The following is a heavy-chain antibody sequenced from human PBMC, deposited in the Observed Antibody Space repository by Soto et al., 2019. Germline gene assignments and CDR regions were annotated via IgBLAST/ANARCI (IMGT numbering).Heavy chain of an antibody. J-gene: IGHJ4*02. CDR1: GCSISSGGYY. Sequence: SETLSLTGTVSGCSISSGGYYWSWIRQHPGKGLEWIGYIYYSGSTYYNPSLKSRVTISVDTSKNQFSLKLSSVTAADTAVYYCARDSRLRSALDYWGQGTLVTVSS. CDR3: ARDSRLRSALDY. V-gene: IGHV4-31*03. D-gene: IGHD4-17*01. CDR2: IYYSGST.